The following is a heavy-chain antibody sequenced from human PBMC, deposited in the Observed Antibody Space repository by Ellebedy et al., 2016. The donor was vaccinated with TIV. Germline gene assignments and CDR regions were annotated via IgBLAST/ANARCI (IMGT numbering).Heavy chain of an antibody. CDR3: ARGPYIRKSGHYYGSVEGAFDI. CDR2: IYPGDSDT. D-gene: IGHD3-10*01. Sequence: GESLKISCKGSGYSFTSYWIGWVCQMPGKGLEWMGIIYPGDSDTRYSPSFQGQVTISADKSISTAYLQWSSLKTSDTAMYYCARGPYIRKSGHYYGSVEGAFDIWGQGTMVTVSS. J-gene: IGHJ3*02. CDR1: GYSFTSYW. V-gene: IGHV5-51*01.